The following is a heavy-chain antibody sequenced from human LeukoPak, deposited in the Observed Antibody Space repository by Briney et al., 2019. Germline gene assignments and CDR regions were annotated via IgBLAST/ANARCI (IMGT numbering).Heavy chain of an antibody. Sequence: SXXXGWIRQPPXXGLEXIGSVYYTGSTYYNPSLKSRVTIFLDTSKNQFPLKLSSVTAADTAVYYCARHGEGYSYGSNWFDHWGQGTLVTVSS. V-gene: IGHV4-39*01. CDR2: VYYTGST. CDR1: SXX. D-gene: IGHD5-18*01. J-gene: IGHJ5*02. CDR3: ARHGEGYSYGSNWFDH.